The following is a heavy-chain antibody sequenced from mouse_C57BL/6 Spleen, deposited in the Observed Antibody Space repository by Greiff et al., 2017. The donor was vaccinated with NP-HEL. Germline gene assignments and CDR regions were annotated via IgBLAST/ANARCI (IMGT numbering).Heavy chain of an antibody. CDR3: AREVVALYYFDY. Sequence: DVHLVESGGGLVKPGGSLKLSCAASGFTFSSYAMSWVRQTPEKRLEWVATISDGGSYTYYPDNVKGRFTISRDNAKNNLYLQMSHLKSEDTAMYYCAREVVALYYFDYWGQGTTLTVSS. CDR2: ISDGGSYT. D-gene: IGHD1-1*01. CDR1: GFTFSSYA. V-gene: IGHV5-4*01. J-gene: IGHJ2*01.